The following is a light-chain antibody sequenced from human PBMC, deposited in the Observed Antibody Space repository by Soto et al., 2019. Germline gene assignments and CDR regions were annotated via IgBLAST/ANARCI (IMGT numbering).Light chain of an antibody. J-gene: IGLJ1*01. CDR2: YDS. CDR1: NIGNKR. CDR3: QVWDIMTDNYV. Sequence: SSELTQPPSVSGAPEKTATITCGGNNIGNKRVHWYRQKPGQAPVLLISYDSDRPSGIPERFSGSNSENTATLTISRVEAGDEADYYCQVWDIMTDNYVFGSGTKLTVL. V-gene: IGLV3-21*04.